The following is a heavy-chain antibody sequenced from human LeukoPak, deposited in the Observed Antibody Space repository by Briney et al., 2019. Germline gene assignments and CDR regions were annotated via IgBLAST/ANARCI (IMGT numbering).Heavy chain of an antibody. CDR3: ASPHCSGDSCYSRSDAFDI. CDR1: GYTFTGYY. V-gene: IGHV1-2*02. Sequence: GASVKVSCKASGYTFTGYYMHWVRQAPGQGLEWMGWINPNSGGTNYAQKFQGRVTMTRDTSISTAYMELSRLRSDDTAVYYCASPHCSGDSCYSRSDAFDIWGQGTMVTVSS. J-gene: IGHJ3*02. CDR2: INPNSGGT. D-gene: IGHD2-15*01.